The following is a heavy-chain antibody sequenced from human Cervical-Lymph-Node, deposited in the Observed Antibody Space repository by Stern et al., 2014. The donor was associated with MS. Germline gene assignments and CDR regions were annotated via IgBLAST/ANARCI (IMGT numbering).Heavy chain of an antibody. CDR2: ISYDGSNT. V-gene: IGHV3-30*03. D-gene: IGHD5-18*01. J-gene: IGHJ4*02. CDR3: VTGRGYRSGQPGFDY. Sequence: AQLVQSGGGVVQPGRSLRLSCEASGFRFSSYGIHWVRQAPGQGLEWVAVISYDGSNTHYGVSVKGRFTISRDNSKNMLFLHMNSLSAEDTAVYYCVTGRGYRSGQPGFDYWGQGALVTVTS. CDR1: GFRFSSYG.